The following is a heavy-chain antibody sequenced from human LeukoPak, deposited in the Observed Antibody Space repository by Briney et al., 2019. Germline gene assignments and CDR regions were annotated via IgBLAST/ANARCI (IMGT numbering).Heavy chain of an antibody. CDR1: GFTFSNYW. Sequence: PGGSLRLSCAASGFTFSNYWMHWVRQVPGRGLVWVSRINLDGSVTNYADSVKGRFTISRDNAKNTLYLQMDSLRADDTAVYYCAELGITMIGGVWGKGTTVTISS. V-gene: IGHV3-74*01. D-gene: IGHD3-10*02. CDR2: INLDGSVT. J-gene: IGHJ6*04. CDR3: AELGITMIGGV.